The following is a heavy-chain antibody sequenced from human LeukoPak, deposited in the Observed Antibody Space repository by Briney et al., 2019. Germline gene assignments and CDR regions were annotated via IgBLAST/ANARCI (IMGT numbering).Heavy chain of an antibody. CDR3: ARHGSSGSYGA. D-gene: IGHD1-26*01. V-gene: IGHV4-59*08. CDR1: GGSFSGYD. J-gene: IGHJ5*02. Sequence: SETLSLTCGVDGGSFSGYDWSWVRQPPGKGLEWIGYIYYTGSTNYNPSLKSRITISVDTSKNQFSLKLSSVTAADTAVYYCARHGSSGSYGAWGQGTLVTVSS. CDR2: IYYTGST.